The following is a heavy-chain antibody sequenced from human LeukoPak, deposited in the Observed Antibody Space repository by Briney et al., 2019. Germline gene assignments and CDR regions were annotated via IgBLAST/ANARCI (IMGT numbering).Heavy chain of an antibody. D-gene: IGHD4-17*01. J-gene: IGHJ2*01. Sequence: PGGSLRLSCAASGFTFSSYGMHWVRQAPGKGLEWVAVISYDGSNEYYADSVRGRFAISRDNSKNTLSLQMNSLRADDTAVYYCAGRTVTTLLTYFDLWGRGTLVTVSS. CDR1: GFTFSSYG. CDR3: AGRTVTTLLTYFDL. V-gene: IGHV3-30*03. CDR2: ISYDGSNE.